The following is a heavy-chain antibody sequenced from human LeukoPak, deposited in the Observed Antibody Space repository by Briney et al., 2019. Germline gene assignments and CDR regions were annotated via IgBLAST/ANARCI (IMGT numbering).Heavy chain of an antibody. CDR1: GGTFSSHA. V-gene: IGHV1-69*13. J-gene: IGHJ6*03. CDR2: IIPIFGTA. D-gene: IGHD1-26*01. Sequence: ASVKVSCKASGGTFSSHAISWVRQAPGQGLEWMGGIIPIFGTANYAQKFQGRVTITADESTSTAYMELSSLRSEDTAVYYCARGGAPYYYYYMDVWGKGTTVTISS. CDR3: ARGGAPYYYYYMDV.